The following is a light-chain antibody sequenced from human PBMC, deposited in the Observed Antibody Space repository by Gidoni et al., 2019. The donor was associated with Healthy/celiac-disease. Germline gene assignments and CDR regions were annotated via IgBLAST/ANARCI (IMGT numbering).Light chain of an antibody. CDR2: GNS. CDR1: SSNIRAGYD. V-gene: IGLV1-40*01. Sequence: QSVLTQPPSLSRAPGPRVTISCTGSSSNIRAGYDVNWYQPLTGTAPKLLIYGNSNRPSGVPDRFSGSKSGTSASLAITGLQAEDEADYYCQSYDSSLSGSKVFGGGTKLTVL. CDR3: QSYDSSLSGSKV. J-gene: IGLJ2*01.